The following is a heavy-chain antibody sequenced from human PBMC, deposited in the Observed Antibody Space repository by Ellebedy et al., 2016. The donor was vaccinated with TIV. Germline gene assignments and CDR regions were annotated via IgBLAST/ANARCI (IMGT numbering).Heavy chain of an antibody. Sequence: GESLKISCVASGFTFSNYAMGWVRQAPGKGLDWVSAISGVGSSTTHYADSVKGRFFISRDNSKNTLYLQMNSLRAEDTAVYYCARDTLVGVTDSYFDYWGQGTLVTVSS. V-gene: IGHV3-23*01. D-gene: IGHD1-26*01. CDR2: ISGVGSSTT. CDR1: GFTFSNYA. CDR3: ARDTLVGVTDSYFDY. J-gene: IGHJ4*02.